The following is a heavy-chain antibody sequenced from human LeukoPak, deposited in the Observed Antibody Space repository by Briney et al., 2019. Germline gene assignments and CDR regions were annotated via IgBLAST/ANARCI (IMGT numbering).Heavy chain of an antibody. V-gene: IGHV4-31*03. Sequence: SQTLSLTCTVSGGSISSGGYYWSWIRQHPGKGLEWIGYIYYSGNTYYNPSLKSRVTISVDTSKNQLSLKLSSVTAADTAVYYCARGYCTSSSCFARHWFDPWGQGTLVTVSS. J-gene: IGHJ5*02. D-gene: IGHD2-2*01. CDR1: GGSISSGGYY. CDR2: IYYSGNT. CDR3: ARGYCTSSSCFARHWFDP.